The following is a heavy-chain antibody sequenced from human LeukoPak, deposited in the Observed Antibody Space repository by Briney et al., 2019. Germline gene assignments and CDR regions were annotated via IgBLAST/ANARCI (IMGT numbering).Heavy chain of an antibody. D-gene: IGHD3-10*01. CDR1: GYTFTSYD. J-gene: IGHJ4*02. V-gene: IGHV1-8*01. CDR2: MNPTSGHT. CDR3: ARSPVGVRKKHDF. Sequence: GASVKVSCKASGYTFTSYDINWVRQATGQGLEWMGWMNPTSGHTGYAQKFQGRVTMTRDTSISTAYMELNSLTSEDTAVYYCARSPVGVRKKHDFWGQGILVIVSS.